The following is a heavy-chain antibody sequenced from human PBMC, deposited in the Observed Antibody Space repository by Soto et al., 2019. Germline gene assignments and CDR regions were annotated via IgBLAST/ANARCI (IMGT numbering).Heavy chain of an antibody. CDR3: ARDPSYYGMDV. J-gene: IGHJ6*02. Sequence: HVQLVQSGAEEKKPGASVKVSCKASGYTFTSYAMHWVRQAPGQRLEWMGWINAGNGNTKYSQKVQGRVTITRDTSASTAYMELSSLRSEETAVYYCARDPSYYGMDVWGQGTTVTVSS. CDR2: INAGNGNT. CDR1: GYTFTSYA. V-gene: IGHV1-3*05.